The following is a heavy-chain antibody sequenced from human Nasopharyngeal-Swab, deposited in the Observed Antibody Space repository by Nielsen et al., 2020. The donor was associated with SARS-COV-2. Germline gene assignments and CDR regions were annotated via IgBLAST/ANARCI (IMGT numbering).Heavy chain of an antibody. V-gene: IGHV3-21*01. Sequence: GEALKISCAASGFTFSSYSMNWVRQAPGKGLEWVSSISSSSSYTYYADSVKGRFTISRDNAKNSLYLQMNSLRAEDTAVYYCARSGELRFLEWLNTRPDYWGQGTLVTVSS. D-gene: IGHD3-3*01. J-gene: IGHJ4*02. CDR3: ARSGELRFLEWLNTRPDY. CDR1: GFTFSSYS. CDR2: ISSSSSYT.